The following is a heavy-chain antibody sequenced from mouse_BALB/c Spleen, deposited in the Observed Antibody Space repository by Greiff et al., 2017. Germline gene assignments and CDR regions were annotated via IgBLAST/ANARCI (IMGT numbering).Heavy chain of an antibody. D-gene: IGHD2-10*01. Sequence: DVHLVESGPGLVKPSQSLSLTCSVTGYSITSGYYWNWIRQFPGNKLEWMGYISYDGSNNYNPSLKNRISITRDTSKNQFFLKLNSVTTEDTATYYCASSYYGNWGYFDVWGAGTTVTVSS. J-gene: IGHJ1*01. CDR3: ASSYYGNWGYFDV. V-gene: IGHV3-6*02. CDR2: ISYDGSN. CDR1: GYSITSGYY.